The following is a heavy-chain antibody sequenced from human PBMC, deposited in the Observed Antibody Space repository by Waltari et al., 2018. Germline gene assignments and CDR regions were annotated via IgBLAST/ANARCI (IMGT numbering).Heavy chain of an antibody. CDR3: ATTDVVTGFAIPGY. CDR1: GFTFSSFP. J-gene: IGHJ4*02. V-gene: IGHV3-48*04. Sequence: EVQLVESGGGLVQPGGSLRLSCAASGFTFSSFPMNWVRQAPGKGLEWISYISRGGSPTYYADSVKGRFIISRDNAKNSLYLQMSSLRVEDTAVYYCATTDVVTGFAIPGYWGQGTLVTVSS. CDR2: ISRGGSPT. D-gene: IGHD5-18*01.